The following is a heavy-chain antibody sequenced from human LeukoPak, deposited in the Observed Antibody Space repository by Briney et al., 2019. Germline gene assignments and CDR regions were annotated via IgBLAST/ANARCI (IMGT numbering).Heavy chain of an antibody. J-gene: IGHJ4*02. CDR3: ARDKHDSSGYYTLTFFDH. V-gene: IGHV3-48*02. CDR2: ISSSSRTT. D-gene: IGHD3-22*01. CDR1: AFSFSAYS. Sequence: GGSLRLSCAASAFSFSAYSMNWVRQAPGKGLEWVSYISSSSRTTYYADSVKGRFTISRDNAKNSLYLQMNSLRDEDTAVYYCARDKHDSSGYYTLTFFDHWGQGTLVTVSS.